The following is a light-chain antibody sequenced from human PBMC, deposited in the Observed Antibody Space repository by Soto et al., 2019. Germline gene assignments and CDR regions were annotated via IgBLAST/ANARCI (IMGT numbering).Light chain of an antibody. Sequence: EIQMTQSPSSVAASVGNRVTITFRASQGISSWLAWYQQKPGKAPKILIYAAYSFQSGVPSRFSGSGSGTDFTLPISRLQPEDFATYYCQPANSFPPTFGPGTRLDI. J-gene: IGKJ5*01. CDR3: QPANSFPPT. CDR1: QGISSW. CDR2: AAY. V-gene: IGKV1-12*01.